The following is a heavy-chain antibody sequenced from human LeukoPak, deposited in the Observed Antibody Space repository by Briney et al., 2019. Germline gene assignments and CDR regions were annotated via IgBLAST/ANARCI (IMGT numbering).Heavy chain of an antibody. D-gene: IGHD3-16*01. Sequence: SETLSLTCTVSGGSITNYFWSWIRQPPGKGLEWIGFIYYNGSTNYNPSLESRVTISVDTSKSQFSLKLSSVTAADTAVYYCARVGDYALKDWGQGTLVTVSS. CDR2: IYYNGST. CDR3: ARVGDYALKD. CDR1: GGSITNYF. J-gene: IGHJ4*02. V-gene: IGHV4-59*12.